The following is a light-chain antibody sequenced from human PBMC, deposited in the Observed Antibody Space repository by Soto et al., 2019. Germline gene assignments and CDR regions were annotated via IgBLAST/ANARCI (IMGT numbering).Light chain of an antibody. CDR2: GAS. Sequence: EIVLTQSPGTLSLSPGERAALSCRASQSVISNFLAWYQQRPGQAPRVLIYGASSRAPGIPDRFSGGGSGTDFTLPISRLEPEDSAVYFCQQYGNSPTFGQGTKVEIK. V-gene: IGKV3-20*01. CDR1: QSVISNF. J-gene: IGKJ1*01. CDR3: QQYGNSPT.